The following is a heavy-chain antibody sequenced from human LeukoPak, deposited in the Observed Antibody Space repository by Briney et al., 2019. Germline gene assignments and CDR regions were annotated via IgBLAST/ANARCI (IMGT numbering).Heavy chain of an antibody. CDR3: ARGGYCGGDCYFYY. Sequence: PSQTLSLTCTVSGGSVSSGSYYWSWIRQPAGKGLEWIGRIYSSGSTNYNPSLKSRVTISVDTSKNQFSLKLSSVTAADTAVYYCARGGYCGGDCYFYYWGQGTLVTVSS. CDR2: IYSSGST. D-gene: IGHD2-21*02. CDR1: GGSVSSGSYY. V-gene: IGHV4-61*02. J-gene: IGHJ4*02.